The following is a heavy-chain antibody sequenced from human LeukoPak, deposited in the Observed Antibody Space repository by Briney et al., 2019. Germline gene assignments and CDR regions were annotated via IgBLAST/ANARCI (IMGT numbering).Heavy chain of an antibody. CDR3: VRGLGDV. Sequence: GGSLRLSCSASGFIFRNFWMHWVRQAPGKGPVWVSRINNDGKLVTHADSVKGRFTISRDSAKDTVFLQMNSLRVEDTALYYCVRGLGDVWGKGTLVTVSS. CDR2: INNDGKLV. J-gene: IGHJ6*04. V-gene: IGHV3-74*01. D-gene: IGHD4-11*01. CDR1: GFIFRNFW.